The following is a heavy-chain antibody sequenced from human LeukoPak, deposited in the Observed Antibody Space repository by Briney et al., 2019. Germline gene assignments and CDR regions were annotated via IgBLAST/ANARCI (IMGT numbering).Heavy chain of an antibody. D-gene: IGHD6-19*01. CDR1: GFTVSSNY. Sequence: PGGSLRLSCAASGFTVSSNYMSRVRQAPGKGLEWVSVIYSGGSTYYADSVKGRFTISRDNSKNTLYLQMNSLRAEDTAVYYCARDMVAVAGTVDYWGQGTLVTVSS. CDR2: IYSGGST. V-gene: IGHV3-66*02. CDR3: ARDMVAVAGTVDY. J-gene: IGHJ4*02.